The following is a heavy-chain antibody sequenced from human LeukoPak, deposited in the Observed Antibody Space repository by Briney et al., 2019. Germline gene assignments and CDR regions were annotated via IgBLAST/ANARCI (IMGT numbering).Heavy chain of an antibody. CDR1: GGSISSSSYY. D-gene: IGHD5-24*01. CDR2: IYYSGST. V-gene: IGHV4-39*07. Sequence: PSETLSLTCTVSGGSISSSSYYWGWIRQPPGKGLEWIGSIYYSGSTYYNPSLKSRVTISVDTSKNQFSLKLSSVTAADTAVYYCARDVTTIDGYSYPFDIWGQGTMVTVSS. J-gene: IGHJ3*02. CDR3: ARDVTTIDGYSYPFDI.